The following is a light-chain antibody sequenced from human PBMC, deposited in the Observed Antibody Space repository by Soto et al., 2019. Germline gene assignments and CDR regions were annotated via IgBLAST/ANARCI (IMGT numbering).Light chain of an antibody. V-gene: IGLV4-60*02. CDR3: ETWDSNTHTV. CDR1: SGHSSYI. Sequence: QLVLTQSSSASASLGSSVKLTCTLSSGHSSYIIAWHQQQPGKAPRYLMKLEGSGSYNKGSGVPDRFSGSSSGAVRYLTISSLQFEDEADYYCETWDSNTHTVFGGGTKLTVL. CDR2: LEGSGSY. J-gene: IGLJ3*02.